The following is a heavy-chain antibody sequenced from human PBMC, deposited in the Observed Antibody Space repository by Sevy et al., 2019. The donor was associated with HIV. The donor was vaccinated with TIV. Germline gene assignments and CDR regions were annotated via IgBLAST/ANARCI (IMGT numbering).Heavy chain of an antibody. J-gene: IGHJ1*01. CDR1: GFNFSNVW. CDR2: VKSKTEGGTT. D-gene: IGHD3-16*01. V-gene: IGHV3-15*01. CDR3: ATGGSLFQH. Sequence: GGFLRLYCAASGFNFSNVWMSWIRQAPGKGLEGVGHVKSKTEGGTTEYAAPVRGRFAISRDASKDTLYLEMTSLKTEDTAVYYCATGGSLFQHWGQGTLVTVSS.